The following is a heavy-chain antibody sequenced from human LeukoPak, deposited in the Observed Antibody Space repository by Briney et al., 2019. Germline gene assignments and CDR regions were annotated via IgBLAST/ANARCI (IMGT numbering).Heavy chain of an antibody. D-gene: IGHD3-3*01. CDR2: IYHSGST. Sequence: SETLSLTCTVSGGSISSSSYYWGWIRQPPGKGLEWIGSIYHSGSTYYNPSLKSRVTISVDTSKNRFSLKLSSVTAADTAVYYCARHGVLLRFLVGPPGYFDYWGQGTLVTVSS. V-gene: IGHV4-39*01. J-gene: IGHJ4*02. CDR3: ARHGVLLRFLVGPPGYFDY. CDR1: GGSISSSSYY.